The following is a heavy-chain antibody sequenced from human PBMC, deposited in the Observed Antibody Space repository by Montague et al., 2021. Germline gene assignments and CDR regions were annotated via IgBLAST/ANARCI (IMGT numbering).Heavy chain of an antibody. CDR2: INPAGDGS. D-gene: IGHD4-17*01. Sequence: SLRLSCAASGLTFNDYAMGWVRQTPGKGLEWVASINPAGDGSFSADFGKGRFTVSRDNSKDSLYLQMNSLGVEDTAMYYCAKGGTTAMTPSSAWGHGTLVTVSS. J-gene: IGHJ5*01. V-gene: IGHV3-23*01. CDR3: AKGGTTAMTPSSA. CDR1: GLTFNDYA.